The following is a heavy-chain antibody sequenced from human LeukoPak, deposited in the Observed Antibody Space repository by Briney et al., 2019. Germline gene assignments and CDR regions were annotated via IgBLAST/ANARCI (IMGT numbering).Heavy chain of an antibody. CDR2: INPNSGGT. CDR3: ARANDDYYDRSGYLDY. J-gene: IGHJ4*02. Sequence: GASVKVSCKASGYTFTGYYMHWVRQAPGQGLEWMGWINPNSGGTNYAQKFQGRVTMTRDTSMSTAYMELSRLRSDDTAVYYCARANDDYYDRSGYLDYWGQGTLVTVSS. D-gene: IGHD3-22*01. V-gene: IGHV1-2*02. CDR1: GYTFTGYY.